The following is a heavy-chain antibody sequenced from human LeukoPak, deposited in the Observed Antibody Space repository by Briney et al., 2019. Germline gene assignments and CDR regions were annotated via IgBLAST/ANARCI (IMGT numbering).Heavy chain of an antibody. CDR1: GYTFTGYY. D-gene: IGHD3-10*01. Sequence: GASVKVSCKASGYTFTGYYMHWVRQAPGQGLEWMGWINPNSGGTNYAQKFQGRVTMTRDTSISTAYMELSRLRSDDTAVYYCARGRMVRGVNNPDYWGQGTLVTVSS. J-gene: IGHJ4*02. V-gene: IGHV1-2*02. CDR3: ARGRMVRGVNNPDY. CDR2: INPNSGGT.